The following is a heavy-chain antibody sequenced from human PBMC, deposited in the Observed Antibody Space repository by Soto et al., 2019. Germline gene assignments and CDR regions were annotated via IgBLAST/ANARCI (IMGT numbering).Heavy chain of an antibody. J-gene: IGHJ4*02. V-gene: IGHV4-61*01. CDR3: ARVKGYSGYDREVPPFDY. D-gene: IGHD5-12*01. CDR1: GGSVSSGSYY. CDR2: IYYSGST. Sequence: SETLSLTCTVSGGSVSSGSYYWSWIRQPPGKGLEWIGYIYYSGSTNYNPSLKGRVTISVDTSKNQFSLKLNSVTAADTAVYYCARVKGYSGYDREVPPFDYWGQGTLVTVSS.